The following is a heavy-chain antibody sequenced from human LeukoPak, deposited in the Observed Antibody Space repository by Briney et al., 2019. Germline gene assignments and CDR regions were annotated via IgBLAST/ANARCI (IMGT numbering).Heavy chain of an antibody. D-gene: IGHD6-13*01. J-gene: IGHJ4*02. CDR3: ARARSSWHD. CDR2: IYYSGST. V-gene: IGHV4-59*01. Sequence: SETLSLTCTVSGVSISSYYWSWIRQPPGKGLEWIGYIYYSGSTNYNPSLKSRVTISVDTSKNQFSLKQSSVTAADTAVYYCARARSSWHDWGQGTLDTVSS. CDR1: GVSISSYY.